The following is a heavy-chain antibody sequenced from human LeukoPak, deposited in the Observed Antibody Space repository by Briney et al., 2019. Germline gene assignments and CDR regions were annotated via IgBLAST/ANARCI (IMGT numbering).Heavy chain of an antibody. D-gene: IGHD6-19*01. CDR3: ASAAVAGTQEYFQH. CDR1: GFTFSSYA. V-gene: IGHV3-30*04. Sequence: GRSLRLSCAASGFTFSSYAMHWVRQAPGKGLEWVAVISYDGSNKYYADSVKGRFTISRDNTKNTLYLQMNSLRAEDTAVYYCASAAVAGTQEYFQHWGQGTLVTVSS. J-gene: IGHJ1*01. CDR2: ISYDGSNK.